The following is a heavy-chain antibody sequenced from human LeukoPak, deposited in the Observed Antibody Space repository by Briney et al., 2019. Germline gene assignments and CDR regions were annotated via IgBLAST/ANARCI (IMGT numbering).Heavy chain of an antibody. CDR2: IHYSGST. Sequence: SETLSLTCTVSGGSISSHYWSWIRQPPGKGLEWIGYIHYSGSTNLSPSLKSRVAISVDTSKNQFSLKLSSVTAADTAVYYCARDAGYCSSTTCHKYMDTWGKGTTVTVSS. V-gene: IGHV4-59*11. CDR3: ARDAGYCSSTTCHKYMDT. D-gene: IGHD2-2*02. CDR1: GGSISSHY. J-gene: IGHJ6*03.